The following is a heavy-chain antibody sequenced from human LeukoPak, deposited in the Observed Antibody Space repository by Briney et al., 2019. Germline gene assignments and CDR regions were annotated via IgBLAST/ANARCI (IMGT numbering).Heavy chain of an antibody. J-gene: IGHJ4*02. Sequence: GGSLRLSCAASGFSFSIYSMNWVRQAPGKGLEWVSSISSSSSYIYYADSVKGRFTISRDNAKNSLYLQMDSLRAEDTAVYYCARPGYDILTGYYLVDYWGQGTLVTVSS. V-gene: IGHV3-21*01. CDR3: ARPGYDILTGYYLVDY. D-gene: IGHD3-9*01. CDR1: GFSFSIYS. CDR2: ISSSSSYI.